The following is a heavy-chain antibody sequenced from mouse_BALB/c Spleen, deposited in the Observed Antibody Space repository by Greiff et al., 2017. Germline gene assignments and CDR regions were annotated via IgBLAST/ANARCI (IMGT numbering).Heavy chain of an antibody. J-gene: IGHJ4*01. D-gene: IGHD2-14*01. V-gene: IGHV5-6-5*01. CDR2: ISSGGST. CDR1: GFTFSSYA. Sequence: EVHLVESGGGLVKPGGSLKLSCAASGFTFSSYAMSWVRQTPEKRLEWVASISSGGSTYYPDSVKGRFTISRENARNILYLQMSSLRSEDTAMYYCARAYRPYAMDYWGQGTSVTVSS. CDR3: ARAYRPYAMDY.